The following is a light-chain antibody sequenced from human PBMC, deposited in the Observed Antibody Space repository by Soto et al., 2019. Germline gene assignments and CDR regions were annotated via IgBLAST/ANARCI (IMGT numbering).Light chain of an antibody. V-gene: IGKV4-1*01. J-gene: IGKJ2*01. Sequence: DMVMTQSPDSLAVSLGERATINCKSSQTILKSSTNKNYLAWYQQKPGQPPKLLIYWTSTRESGVPDRFSGSGSETDFTLTISSLQAEDVAVYYCQQHYTPPFNFGQGTKLEIK. CDR1: QTILKSSTNKNY. CDR2: WTS. CDR3: QQHYTPPFN.